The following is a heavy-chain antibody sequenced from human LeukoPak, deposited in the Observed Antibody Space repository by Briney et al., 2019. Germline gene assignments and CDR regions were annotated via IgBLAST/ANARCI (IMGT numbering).Heavy chain of an antibody. CDR2: ISSSSSTI. Sequence: EASVKVSCKASGGTFSSYSMNWVRQAPGKGLEWVSYISSSSSTIYYADSVKGRFTISRDNAKNSLYLQMNSLGAEDTAVYYCARKVATTDFDYWGQGTLVTVSS. V-gene: IGHV3-48*04. J-gene: IGHJ4*02. CDR3: ARKVATTDFDY. D-gene: IGHD5-12*01. CDR1: GGTFSSYS.